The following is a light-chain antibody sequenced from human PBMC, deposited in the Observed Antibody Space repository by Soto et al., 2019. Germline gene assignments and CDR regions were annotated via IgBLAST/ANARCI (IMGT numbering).Light chain of an antibody. CDR1: QGIGNY. J-gene: IGKJ1*01. Sequence: DIQMTQSPSSLPASVGDRVTITCRASQGIGNYLAWYQRTPGKVPKLLIYAASTLQSGVPSRFSGSGSGTEFTLTISSLQPGDVASYYCLTYNSPAKTFGQGTKVEIK. CDR2: AAS. V-gene: IGKV1-27*01. CDR3: LTYNSPAKT.